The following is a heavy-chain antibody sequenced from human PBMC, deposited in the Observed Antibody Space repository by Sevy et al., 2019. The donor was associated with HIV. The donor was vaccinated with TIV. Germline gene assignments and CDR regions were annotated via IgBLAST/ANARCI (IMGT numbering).Heavy chain of an antibody. CDR3: ARSPYYDFWSGNGYYFDY. V-gene: IGHV3-30*04. D-gene: IGHD3-3*01. J-gene: IGHJ4*02. CDR2: ISYDGSNK. CDR1: GFTFSSYA. Sequence: GGSLRLSCAASGFTFSSYAMHWVRQAPGKGLEWVAVISYDGSNKYYADSVKGRFTIPRDNSKNTLYLQMNSLRAEDTAVYYCARSPYYDFWSGNGYYFDYWGQGTLVTVSS.